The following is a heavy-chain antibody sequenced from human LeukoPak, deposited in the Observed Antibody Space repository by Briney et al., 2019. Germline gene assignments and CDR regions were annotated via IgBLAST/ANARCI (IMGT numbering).Heavy chain of an antibody. V-gene: IGHV4-34*01. Sequence: SETLSLTCAVYGGSFSGYYWSWIRQPPGKGLEWIGEINHSGSTNYNPSLKSRVTISVDTSKNQFSLKLSSVTAADTAVYYCARDPTPGYSSWFDPWGQGTLVTVSS. CDR3: ARDPTPGYSSWFDP. J-gene: IGHJ5*02. CDR1: GGSFSGYY. CDR2: INHSGST. D-gene: IGHD1-26*01.